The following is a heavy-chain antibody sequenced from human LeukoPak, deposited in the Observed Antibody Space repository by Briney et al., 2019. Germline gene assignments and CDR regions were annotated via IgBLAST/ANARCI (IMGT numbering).Heavy chain of an antibody. J-gene: IGHJ6*03. V-gene: IGHV3-49*04. Sequence: GGSLRLSCTASGFTFGDYAMSWVRQAPGKGLEWVGFIRSKAYGGTTEYAASVKGRFTISRDDSKSIAYLQMNSLKTEDTAVYYCTSGDYVPYYYYMDVWGKGTTVPVSS. CDR2: IRSKAYGGTT. CDR3: TSGDYVPYYYYMDV. D-gene: IGHD4-17*01. CDR1: GFTFGDYA.